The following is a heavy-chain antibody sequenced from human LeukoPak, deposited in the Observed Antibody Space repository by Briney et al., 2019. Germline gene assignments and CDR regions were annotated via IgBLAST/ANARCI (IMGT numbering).Heavy chain of an antibody. CDR1: GFTVSSTY. J-gene: IGHJ4*02. CDR2: IYKDGKI. Sequence: GGSLRLSCAASGFTVSSTYMSWVRQAPGKGLEWVSVIYKDGKIYYIDSVKGRFTISRDTSRNTLYLQMNSLRVEDTAVYYCASRHCSGGDCYFAGADPFDHWGQGTLVTVSS. D-gene: IGHD2-21*01. CDR3: ASRHCSGGDCYFAGADPFDH. V-gene: IGHV3-53*01.